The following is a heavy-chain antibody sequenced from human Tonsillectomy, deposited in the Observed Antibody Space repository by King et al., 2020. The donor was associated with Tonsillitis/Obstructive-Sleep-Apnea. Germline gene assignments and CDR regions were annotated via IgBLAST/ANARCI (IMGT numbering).Heavy chain of an antibody. CDR3: ARDGDCNGTTCYAGLWH. CDR2: LNLDGSEK. V-gene: IGHV3-7*01. Sequence: VQLVESGGGLVQPGGSLRLSCVASGFTFNRFWMSWVRQAPGKGLEWVANLNLDGSEKYYVDSVKGRFTISRDNAKDSLFLEMNRLRVKDTAVYYCARDGDCNGTTCYAGLWHWGQGTPVTVSS. CDR1: GFTFNRFW. J-gene: IGHJ4*02. D-gene: IGHD2/OR15-2a*01.